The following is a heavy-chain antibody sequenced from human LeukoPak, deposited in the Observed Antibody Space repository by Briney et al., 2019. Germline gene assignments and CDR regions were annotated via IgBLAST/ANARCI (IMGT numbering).Heavy chain of an antibody. CDR2: INPSGGST. Sequence: ASVKVSCKASGYTFTSYYMYWVGQAPGQGLEWMGIINPSGGSTSYAQKFQGRVTMTRDTSTSTVYMELSSLRSEDTAVYYCARGAYDSTGYYYFDYWGQGTLVTVSS. CDR1: GYTFTSYY. J-gene: IGHJ4*02. D-gene: IGHD3-22*01. V-gene: IGHV1-46*01. CDR3: ARGAYDSTGYYYFDY.